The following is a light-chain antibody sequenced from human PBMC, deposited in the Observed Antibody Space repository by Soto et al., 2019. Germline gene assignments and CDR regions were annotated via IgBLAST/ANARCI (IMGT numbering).Light chain of an antibody. CDR3: QQYSDWPLT. CDR2: GAS. Sequence: EIVMTQSPATLSVSPGERATLSCRASQTLYNNLAWYQQKLGQAPRLLIYGASARATDIPARFSGSGSGTEFNLTISGLQSEDFAIYYWQQYSDWPLTFGGGTKVEIK. J-gene: IGKJ4*01. V-gene: IGKV3-15*01. CDR1: QTLYNN.